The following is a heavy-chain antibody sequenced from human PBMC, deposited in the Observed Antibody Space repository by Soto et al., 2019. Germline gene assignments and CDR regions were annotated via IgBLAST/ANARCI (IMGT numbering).Heavy chain of an antibody. D-gene: IGHD3-9*01. CDR3: ARHRNYDILTGHPDY. CDR2: IYPGDSDT. J-gene: IGHJ4*02. Sequence: GESLKISCKGSGYSFTSYWIGWVRQMPGKGLEWMGIIYPGDSDTRYSPSFPGQVTISADKSIRTSYLQWSSLKASDTAVYYCARHRNYDILTGHPDYWGQGTL. CDR1: GYSFTSYW. V-gene: IGHV5-51*01.